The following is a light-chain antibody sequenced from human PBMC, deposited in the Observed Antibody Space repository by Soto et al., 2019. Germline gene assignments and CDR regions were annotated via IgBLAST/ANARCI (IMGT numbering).Light chain of an antibody. CDR3: GSYSSSSTLYV. Sequence: QSALTQPASVSGAPGQSITISCTGTSSDVGGTNYVSWYQQHPGKAPKLMIYDVSNRPSGVSNRFSGTKSGNTASLTISGLQAGDEADYYCGSYSSSSTLYVFGGGTKVTVL. CDR1: SSDVGGTNY. V-gene: IGLV2-14*03. J-gene: IGLJ1*01. CDR2: DVS.